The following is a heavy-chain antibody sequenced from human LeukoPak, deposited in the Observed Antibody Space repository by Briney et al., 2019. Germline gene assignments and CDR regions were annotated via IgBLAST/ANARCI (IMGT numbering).Heavy chain of an antibody. CDR2: IRYDGSTK. V-gene: IGHV3-30*02. CDR3: AKDGDDSIDY. CDR1: GLTFDEYA. Sequence: GGSLRLSCVVSGLTFDEYAMHWVRQAPGKGLEWVAFIRYDGSTKYYTDSVKGRFTISRDNSRDTLYLQMNSLRAEDTAVYYCAKDGDDSIDYWGQGTLVTVSS. J-gene: IGHJ4*02. D-gene: IGHD3-22*01.